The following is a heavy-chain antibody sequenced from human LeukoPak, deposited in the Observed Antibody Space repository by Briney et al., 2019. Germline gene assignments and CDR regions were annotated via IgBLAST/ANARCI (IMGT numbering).Heavy chain of an antibody. CDR2: INPNSGGT. CDR1: GYTFTGYY. J-gene: IGHJ4*02. D-gene: IGHD3-3*01. V-gene: IGHV1-2*02. Sequence: GASVKVSCKASGYTFTGYYMHWVRQAPGQGLEWMGWINPNSGGTNYAQKFQGRVTMTRDTSISTAYMELSRLRSDDTAVYYCARDRQVWSGRGGLDYWGQGTLVTVSS. CDR3: ARDRQVWSGRGGLDY.